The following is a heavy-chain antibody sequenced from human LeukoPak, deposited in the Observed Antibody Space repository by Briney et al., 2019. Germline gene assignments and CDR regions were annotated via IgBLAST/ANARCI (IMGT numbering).Heavy chain of an antibody. CDR1: GYTFTGYY. Sequence: GASVTVSCKASGYTFTGYYMHWVRQAPGQGLEWMGWINTYNGNTNYAQKLQGRVTITTDTSTSTAYMELRSLRSDDTAVFYCARDLVDGVGAPGAYWGQGALVTVSS. D-gene: IGHD1-26*01. CDR2: INTYNGNT. CDR3: ARDLVDGVGAPGAY. J-gene: IGHJ4*02. V-gene: IGHV1-18*04.